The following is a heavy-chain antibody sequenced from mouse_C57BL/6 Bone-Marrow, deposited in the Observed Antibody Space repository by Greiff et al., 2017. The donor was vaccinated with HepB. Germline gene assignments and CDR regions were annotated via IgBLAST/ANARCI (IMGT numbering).Heavy chain of an antibody. V-gene: IGHV2-9*01. CDR3: AKRRGSSCGDYAMDY. J-gene: IGHJ4*01. CDR1: GFSFTSYG. D-gene: IGHD1-1*01. Sequence: QVQLKQSGPGLVAPSQSLSITCTVSGFSFTSYGVDWVRQPPGKGLEWLGVIRGGGSTNYNSALMSRLSISNYNSKSQVFLKMNSLQTDDTAMYYCAKRRGSSCGDYAMDYWGQGTSVTVSS. CDR2: IRGGGST.